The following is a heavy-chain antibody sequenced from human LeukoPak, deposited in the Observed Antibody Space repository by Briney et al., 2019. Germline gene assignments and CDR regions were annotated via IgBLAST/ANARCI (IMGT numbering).Heavy chain of an antibody. CDR2: IYPSGSS. V-gene: IGHV4-4*07. J-gene: IGHJ4*02. Sequence: SEPLSLTCIVSGGSISNYYWSWIRQPAGKGLEWIGRIYPSGSSNYSPSLKSRVTMSVDTSKNQFSLRLNSVTAADTAVYYCARDIPINSWGQGTLVTVSS. CDR3: ARDIPINS. CDR1: GGSISNYY.